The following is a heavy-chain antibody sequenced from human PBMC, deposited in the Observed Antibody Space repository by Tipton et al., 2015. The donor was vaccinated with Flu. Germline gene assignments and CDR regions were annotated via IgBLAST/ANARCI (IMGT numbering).Heavy chain of an antibody. CDR2: IHYGGSI. V-gene: IGHV4-39*07. Sequence: TLSLTCTVSGGFISTSTYYWGWVRQPPGKWLEWIGSIHYGGSIYYNPSLKSRVTISVDTSKNQFSLNLNSVTAADTAVYYCARGGVLYYYAYWGQGTLVTVSS. CDR1: GGFISTSTYY. D-gene: IGHD2-8*02. CDR3: ARGGVLYYYAY. J-gene: IGHJ4*02.